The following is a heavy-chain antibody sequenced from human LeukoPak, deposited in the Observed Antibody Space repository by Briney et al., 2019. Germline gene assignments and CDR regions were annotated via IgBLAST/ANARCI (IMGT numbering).Heavy chain of an antibody. D-gene: IGHD3-10*01. J-gene: IGHJ4*02. V-gene: IGHV4-39*01. Sequence: PSETLSLTCSVSGGSISSSIYYWGWIRQPPGKGLEWIGGIYYSGSTYYNPSLKSRVTISVDTSKNQFSLKLRSVTAADTAVYYCARRLGGSGSYYYWGQGTLVTVSS. CDR2: IYYSGST. CDR1: GGSISSSIYY. CDR3: ARRLGGSGSYYY.